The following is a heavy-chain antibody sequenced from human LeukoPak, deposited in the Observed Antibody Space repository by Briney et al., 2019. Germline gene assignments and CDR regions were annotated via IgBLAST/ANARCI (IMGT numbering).Heavy chain of an antibody. J-gene: IGHJ4*02. Sequence: PAGGSLRLSCAASGFTFSSYAMSWVRQAPGKGLEWVSAISGSGGSTYYADSVKGRFTISRDNSENTLYLQMNSLRAEDTAVYYCAKDLRVDYGGKRTYYFDYWGQGTLVTVSS. CDR3: AKDLRVDYGGKRTYYFDY. V-gene: IGHV3-23*01. CDR1: GFTFSSYA. CDR2: ISGSGGST. D-gene: IGHD4-23*01.